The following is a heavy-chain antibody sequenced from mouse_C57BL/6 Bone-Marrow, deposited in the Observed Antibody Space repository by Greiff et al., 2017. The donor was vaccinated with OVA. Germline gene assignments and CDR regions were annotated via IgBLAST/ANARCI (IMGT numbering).Heavy chain of an antibody. CDR2: IDPENGDT. CDR1: GFNIKDDY. D-gene: IGHD2-3*01. CDR3: TRDGYPDY. Sequence: VQLQQSGAELVRPGASVKLSCTASGFNIKDDYMHWVKQRPEPGLEWIGWIDPENGDTEYASKFQGKATITADTSSNTAYLQLSSLTSEDTAVYYCTRDGYPDYWGQGTTLTVSS. J-gene: IGHJ2*01. V-gene: IGHV14-4*01.